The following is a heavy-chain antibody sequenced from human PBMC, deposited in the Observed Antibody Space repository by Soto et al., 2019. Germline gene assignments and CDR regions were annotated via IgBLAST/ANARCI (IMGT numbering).Heavy chain of an antibody. CDR2: ITDSGDNS. D-gene: IGHD4-4*01. Sequence: GGSLRLSCVGNGFAFGNYAVTWVRQAPGKGLECISAITDSGDNSIYAGSVRGRFTMSRDNSNNVVYIQMNRLRVEDSAFFSCPKFSLQCCPFYFPSYPFDLWGQVPPVP. J-gene: IGHJ5*02. CDR3: PKFSLQCCPFYFPSYPFDL. CDR1: GFAFGNYA. V-gene: IGHV3-23*01.